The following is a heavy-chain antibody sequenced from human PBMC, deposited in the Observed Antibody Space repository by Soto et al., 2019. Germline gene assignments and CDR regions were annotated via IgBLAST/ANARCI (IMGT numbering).Heavy chain of an antibody. V-gene: IGHV3-21*01. CDR3: AREGEYDYIWGSYLS. CDR1: GFTFSSYS. D-gene: IGHD3-16*02. CDR2: IISSSSYI. Sequence: EVQLVESGGGLVKPGGSLRLSCAASGFTFSSYSMNWVRQAPGKGLEWVSSIISSSSYIYYADSVKGRFTISRDNAKNSLYLQINSLRAEDTAVYYCAREGEYDYIWGSYLSWGQGTLVTVSS. J-gene: IGHJ5*02.